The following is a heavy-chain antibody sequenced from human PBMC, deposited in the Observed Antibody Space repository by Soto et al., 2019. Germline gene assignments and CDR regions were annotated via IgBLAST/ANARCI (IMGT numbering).Heavy chain of an antibody. CDR3: ARDSGTSDY. CDR2: IKQDGSET. J-gene: IGHJ4*02. CDR1: GFTFSTFW. D-gene: IGHD6-13*01. Sequence: EVQLVESGGGLVQPGGSLRLSCAASGFTFSTFWMCWVRQAPGKGLEWVANIKQDGSETYYVDSVKGRFTISRDNAKNSLYPQMNSLRAEDTAVYYCARDSGTSDYWGQGTLVTVSS. V-gene: IGHV3-7*01.